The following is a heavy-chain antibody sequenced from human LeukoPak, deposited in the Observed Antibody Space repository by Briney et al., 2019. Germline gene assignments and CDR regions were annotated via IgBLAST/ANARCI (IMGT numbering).Heavy chain of an antibody. D-gene: IGHD3-10*01. CDR1: GYTFTSHA. Sequence: ASVKVSCKASGYTFTSHAMQWVRQAPGQRLEWMGWINAGNGKTKYSQKFQGRVTITRDTSASTAYMELSSLRSEDTAVYYCASSPPGESSSDFDYWDQGTLVTVSS. V-gene: IGHV1-3*01. CDR3: ASSPPGESSSDFDY. CDR2: INAGNGKT. J-gene: IGHJ4*02.